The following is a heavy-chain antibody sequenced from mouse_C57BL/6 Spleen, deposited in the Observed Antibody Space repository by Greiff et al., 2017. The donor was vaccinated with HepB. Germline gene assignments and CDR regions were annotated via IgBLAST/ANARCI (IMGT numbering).Heavy chain of an antibody. Sequence: EVMLVESGEGLVKPGGSLKLSCAASGFTFSSYAMSWVRQTPEKRLEWVAYISSGGDYIYYADTVKGRFTISRDNARNTLYLQMSSLKSEDTAMYYCTRGTVTYWYFDVWGTGTTVTVSS. CDR1: GFTFSSYA. CDR3: TRGTVTYWYFDV. D-gene: IGHD2-13*01. J-gene: IGHJ1*03. V-gene: IGHV5S21*01. CDR2: ISSGGDYI.